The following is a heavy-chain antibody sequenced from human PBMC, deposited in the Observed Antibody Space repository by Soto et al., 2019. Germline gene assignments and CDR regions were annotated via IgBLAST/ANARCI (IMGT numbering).Heavy chain of an antibody. D-gene: IGHD1-7*01. CDR1: GYSLTELS. Sequence: GASVKVSCKVSGYSLTELSMHWVRQAPEKGLEWMGSFDPEDGQTINKQKFQDRVTMTGDTSSDAGYMELSNLRSEDTAIYYCATSLELPLGVDIWGQGTTVTVSS. CDR2: FDPEDGQT. CDR3: ATSLELPLGVDI. J-gene: IGHJ6*02. V-gene: IGHV1-24*01.